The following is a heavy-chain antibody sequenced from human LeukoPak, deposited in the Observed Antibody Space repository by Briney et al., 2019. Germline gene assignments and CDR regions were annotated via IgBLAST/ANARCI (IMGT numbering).Heavy chain of an antibody. D-gene: IGHD4-17*01. Sequence: GGSLRLSCAASGFAFSSYGMHWVRQAPGKGLEWVAIISYDGSNKYYADSVKGRFTISRDNSKNTLYLQMNNLRAEDTAVYFCAKPTIYGDYVAFDYWGQGTLVTVSS. J-gene: IGHJ4*02. CDR3: AKPTIYGDYVAFDY. V-gene: IGHV3-30*18. CDR1: GFAFSSYG. CDR2: ISYDGSNK.